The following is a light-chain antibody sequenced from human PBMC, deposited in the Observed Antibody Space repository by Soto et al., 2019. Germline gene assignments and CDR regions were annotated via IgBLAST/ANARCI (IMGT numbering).Light chain of an antibody. J-gene: IGKJ3*01. CDR1: QSVRTY. Sequence: EIVLTQSPATLSLSPGERATLSCRASQSVRTYLAWYQQKPGQAPRLLIYDASNRATGIPARFSGSGSGTDFTLTISSLEPEDFAVYYCQQRSSWPRVTFGPGTKVDIK. CDR3: QQRSSWPRVT. V-gene: IGKV3-11*01. CDR2: DAS.